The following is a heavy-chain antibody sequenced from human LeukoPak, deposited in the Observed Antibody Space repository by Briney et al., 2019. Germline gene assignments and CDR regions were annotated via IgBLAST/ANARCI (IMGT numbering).Heavy chain of an antibody. D-gene: IGHD1-26*01. CDR3: ARVVGATRNDAFDI. CDR1: GYTFTGYY. V-gene: IGHV1-2*04. Sequence: ASVKVSCKASGYTFTGYYMHWVRQAPGQGLEWMGWINPNSGGTNYAQKFQGWVTMTRDTSISTAYMELSRLRSDDTAVYYCARVVGATRNDAFDIWGQGTTVTVSS. CDR2: INPNSGGT. J-gene: IGHJ3*02.